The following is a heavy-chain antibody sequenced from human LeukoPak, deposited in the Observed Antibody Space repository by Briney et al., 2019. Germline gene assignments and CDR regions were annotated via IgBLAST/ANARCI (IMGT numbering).Heavy chain of an antibody. D-gene: IGHD2-21*01. CDR1: GFTFSYYS. V-gene: IGHV3-21*01. Sequence: PGGSLRLSCEASGFTFSYYSMNWVRQAPGKGLEWVSSISSTSSYIYYADSVKGRFTISRDNAKNSLFLQMNSLRADDKAVYYCAEAVGAYCGGDCSSLDAFDIWGQGTMVTVS. J-gene: IGHJ3*02. CDR2: ISSTSSYI. CDR3: AEAVGAYCGGDCSSLDAFDI.